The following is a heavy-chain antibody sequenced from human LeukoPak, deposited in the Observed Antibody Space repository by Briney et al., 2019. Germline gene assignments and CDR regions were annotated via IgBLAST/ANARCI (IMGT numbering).Heavy chain of an antibody. CDR1: GGSIGSNY. V-gene: IGHV4-59*01. J-gene: IGHJ3*02. D-gene: IGHD3-10*01. CDR3: ARNRLPHYYVSGSDYFDI. CDR2: IYYSGTT. Sequence: PSETLSLTCNVFGGSIGSNYWSWIRQPPGKGLEWIGYIYYSGTTNYNPSLKSRATISVETSKNQISLKLRSVTAADTAVYYCARNRLPHYYVSGSDYFDIWGHGTMVTVSS.